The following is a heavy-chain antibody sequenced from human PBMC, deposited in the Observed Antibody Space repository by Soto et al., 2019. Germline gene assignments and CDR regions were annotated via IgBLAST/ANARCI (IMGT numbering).Heavy chain of an antibody. CDR2: IYYSGST. Sequence: QLQLQESGPGLVKPLETLSLTCTVYGASISSSSSYWGWIRQPPGKGLEWIGSIYYSGSTYYKASLKSRVTISVDKSKNQFSLKLTSVTAADTAIYFCARPLSSSGWAPGGAFDVWRHGTMVTVSS. J-gene: IGHJ3*01. D-gene: IGHD6-19*01. V-gene: IGHV4-39*01. CDR3: ARPLSSSGWAPGGAFDV. CDR1: GASISSSSSY.